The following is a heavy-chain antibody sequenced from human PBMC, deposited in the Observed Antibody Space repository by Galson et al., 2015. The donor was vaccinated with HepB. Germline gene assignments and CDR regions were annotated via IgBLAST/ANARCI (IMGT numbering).Heavy chain of an antibody. CDR2: IYYRSKWGY. D-gene: IGHD4-23*01. CDR3: ARDRWPQGYGVDV. J-gene: IGHJ6*02. CDR1: GDSVSSNNAA. V-gene: IGHV6-1*01. Sequence: CAISGDSVSSNNAAWNWIRQSPSRGLEWLGRIYYRSKWGYDYAESVKSRITINSDTSKNQFSLQLNSVTPEDTAVYYCARDRWPQGYGVDVWGQGITVTVSS.